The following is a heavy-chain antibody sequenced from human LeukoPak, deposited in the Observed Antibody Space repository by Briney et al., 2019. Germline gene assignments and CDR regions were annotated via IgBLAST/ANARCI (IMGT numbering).Heavy chain of an antibody. Sequence: PSKTLSLTCTVSGGSMSYYYWSWIRQPPGKGLEWIGYIYHSGSTNYNPSLKSRVTISVDRSKKLFSLSLSSMTAADTAVYYCARHESKDGYRGFDYWGQGTLVTVSS. CDR2: IYHSGST. V-gene: IGHV4-59*08. CDR3: ARHESKDGYRGFDY. CDR1: GGSMSYYY. J-gene: IGHJ4*02. D-gene: IGHD5-24*01.